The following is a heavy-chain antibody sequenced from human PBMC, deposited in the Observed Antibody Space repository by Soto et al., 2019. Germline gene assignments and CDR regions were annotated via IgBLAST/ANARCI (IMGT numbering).Heavy chain of an antibody. CDR3: AREVTAGLGAGEY. J-gene: IGHJ4*02. V-gene: IGHV1-46*01. Sequence: QVRLVQSGAEVKKPGASVNVSCKASGYTFSDYYMHWMRQAPGQGLEWMGIINPSGDKTTYAQKFQGGLTVTRDTSTSSLYMELTSLTSEDTAVYYCAREVTAGLGAGEYWGQGTLVTVSS. CDR2: INPSGDKT. CDR1: GYTFSDYY. D-gene: IGHD1-26*01.